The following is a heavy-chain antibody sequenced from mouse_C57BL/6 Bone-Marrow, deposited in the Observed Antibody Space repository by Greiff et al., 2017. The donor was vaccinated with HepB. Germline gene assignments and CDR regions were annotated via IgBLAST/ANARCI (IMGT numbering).Heavy chain of an antibody. J-gene: IGHJ3*01. D-gene: IGHD2-3*01. CDR2: IDPSDSYT. CDR1: GYTFTSYW. V-gene: IGHV1-50*01. CDR3: ASYDGYYGRAWFAY. Sequence: QVQLQQPGAELVKPGASVKLSCKASGYTFTSYWMQWVKQRPGQGLEWIGEIDPSDSYTNYNQKFKGKATLTVDTSSSTAYVQLSSLTSEDSAVYYCASYDGYYGRAWFAYWGQGTLVTVSA.